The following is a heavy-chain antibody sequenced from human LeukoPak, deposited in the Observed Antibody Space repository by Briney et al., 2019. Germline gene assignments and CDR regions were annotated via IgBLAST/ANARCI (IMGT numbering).Heavy chain of an antibody. CDR1: GGSISSGDYY. V-gene: IGHV4-30-4*01. Sequence: SETLSLTCTVSGGSISSGDYYWSWIRQPPGKGLEWIGYIYYSGSTYYNPSLKSRVTISVDTSKNQFSLKLSSVTAADTAVYYCARDLSWNYGMDVWGQETTVTVSS. CDR2: IYYSGST. CDR3: ARDLSWNYGMDV. J-gene: IGHJ6*02. D-gene: IGHD1-1*01.